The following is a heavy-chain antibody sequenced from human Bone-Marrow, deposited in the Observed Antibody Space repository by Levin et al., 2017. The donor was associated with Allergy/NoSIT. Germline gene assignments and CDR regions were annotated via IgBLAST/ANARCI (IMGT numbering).Heavy chain of an antibody. J-gene: IGHJ5*02. CDR3: ARDRGGVSDT. D-gene: IGHD3-10*01. CDR2: ISAHRGNT. CDR1: GYNYVGFG. V-gene: IGHV1-18*01. Sequence: GESLKISCKASGYNYVGFGFVWVRQAPGQGPEWMGWISAHRGNTKYAQKFLGRMTLTTETSTNTAYLDLRSLRSDDTAMYYCARDRGGVSDTWGQGTPVTVSS.